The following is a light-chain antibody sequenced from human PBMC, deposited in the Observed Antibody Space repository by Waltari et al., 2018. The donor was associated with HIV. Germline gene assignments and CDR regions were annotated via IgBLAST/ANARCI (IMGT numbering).Light chain of an antibody. CDR3: SSYTSSSTLYV. J-gene: IGLJ1*01. CDR2: EVS. V-gene: IGLV2-14*01. Sequence: QSALTQPASVSGSPGQSITISCTGTSSDVGGYNYVSWYQQHPGKAPKLMIYEVSNRPSGISTRFPGSKSGHTASLTISGLQAEDEADYYCSSYTSSSTLYVFGTGTKVTVL. CDR1: SSDVGGYNY.